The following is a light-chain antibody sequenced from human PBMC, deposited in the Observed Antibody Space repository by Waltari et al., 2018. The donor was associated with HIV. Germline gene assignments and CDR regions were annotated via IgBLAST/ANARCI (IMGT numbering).Light chain of an antibody. Sequence: QSALTQPPSASGSPGQSVTISCAGTSSDIGLYNFVSWYQHHPGKAPKLMIAEVSRRPAGVPDRFSGSQSGNTASLTVSGLQAEDEAAYYCFSYAGNNYVLFGGGTKLTVL. CDR1: SSDIGLYNF. V-gene: IGLV2-8*01. CDR3: FSYAGNNYVL. CDR2: EVS. J-gene: IGLJ2*01.